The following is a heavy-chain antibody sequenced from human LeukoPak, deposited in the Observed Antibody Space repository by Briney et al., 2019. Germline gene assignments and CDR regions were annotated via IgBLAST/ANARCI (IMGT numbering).Heavy chain of an antibody. D-gene: IGHD6-13*01. J-gene: IGHJ5*02. V-gene: IGHV4-59*01. CDR3: ATDLRSIAADWFAP. CDR2: IYYSGST. CDR1: GGSISSYY. Sequence: AETLSLTCTVSGGSISSYYWSWIRQPPGKGLEWIGYIYYSGSTNYNPSLKSRVTISVDTSKNQFSLKLSSVTAADTAVYYCATDLRSIAADWFAPWGQGTLVTVSS.